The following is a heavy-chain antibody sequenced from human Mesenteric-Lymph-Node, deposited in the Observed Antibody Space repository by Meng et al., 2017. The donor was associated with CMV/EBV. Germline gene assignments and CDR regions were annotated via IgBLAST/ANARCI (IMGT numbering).Heavy chain of an antibody. J-gene: IGHJ6*02. V-gene: IGHV3-21*01. Sequence: GESLKISCAASGFTLSSFSMNWVRQAPGKGLEWVSSISRSSNFIYYADSVKGRFTISRDNAENSMYLQMDSLRPEDTAVYYCAKDCSGGTCWDYYYSGMDVWGQGTTVTVSS. CDR1: GFTLSSFS. CDR3: AKDCSGGTCWDYYYSGMDV. CDR2: ISRSSNFI. D-gene: IGHD2-15*01.